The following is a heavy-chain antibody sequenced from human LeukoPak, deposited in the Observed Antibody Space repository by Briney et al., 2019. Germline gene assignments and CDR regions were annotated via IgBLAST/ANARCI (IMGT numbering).Heavy chain of an antibody. Sequence: ASVKVSCKASGYTFTGYYLHWVRQAPGQGLEWMGWVNPYSGGTNYALKFQGRVTMTRDTSISTAYMELSRLRSDDTAFYYCARDATARDYSYLDYWGQGTPVTVSS. J-gene: IGHJ4*02. CDR2: VNPYSGGT. CDR3: ARDATARDYSYLDY. D-gene: IGHD4-11*01. V-gene: IGHV1-2*02. CDR1: GYTFTGYY.